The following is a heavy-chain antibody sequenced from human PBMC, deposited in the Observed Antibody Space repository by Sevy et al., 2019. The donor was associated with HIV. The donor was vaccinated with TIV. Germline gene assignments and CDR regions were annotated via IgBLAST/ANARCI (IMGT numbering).Heavy chain of an antibody. CDR2: ISSGSSYI. CDR3: VRDRDYYGSGSYDY. Sequence: GGSLRLSCAASEFTFRDYTMNWVRQVPGKGLERVSSISSGSSYISYADSVKGRFTISRDNAENLLFLQMNSLRAEDTAVYYCVRDRDYYGSGSYDYWRQGTLVTVSS. V-gene: IGHV3-21*06. D-gene: IGHD3-10*01. CDR1: EFTFRDYT. J-gene: IGHJ4*02.